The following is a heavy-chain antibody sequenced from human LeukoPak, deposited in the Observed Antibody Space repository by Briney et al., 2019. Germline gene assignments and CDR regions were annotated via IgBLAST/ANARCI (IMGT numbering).Heavy chain of an antibody. CDR2: ISGSGGST. CDR3: AKDLFLDYYGSGSYYQFFDY. D-gene: IGHD3-10*01. V-gene: IGHV3-23*01. CDR1: GITFSSYA. J-gene: IGHJ4*02. Sequence: GGSLRLSCAASGITFSSYAMSWVRQAPGKGLEWVSAISGSGGSTYYADSVKGRFTISRDNSKNTLYLQMNSLRAEDTAVYYCAKDLFLDYYGSGSYYQFFDYWGQGTLVTVSS.